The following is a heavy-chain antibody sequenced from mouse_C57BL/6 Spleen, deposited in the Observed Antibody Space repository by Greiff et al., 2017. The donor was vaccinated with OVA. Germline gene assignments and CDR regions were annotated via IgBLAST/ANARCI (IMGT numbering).Heavy chain of an antibody. J-gene: IGHJ3*01. D-gene: IGHD2-3*01. CDR2: IDPSDSYT. CDR1: GYTFTSYW. Sequence: VQLQQPGAELVMPGASVKLSCKASGYTFTSYWMHWVKQRPGQGLEWIGEIDPSDSYTNYNQKFKGKSTLTVDKSSSTAYMQLSSLTSEDSAVYYCARSYDGYSSFAYWGQGTLVTVSA. CDR3: ARSYDGYSSFAY. V-gene: IGHV1-69*01.